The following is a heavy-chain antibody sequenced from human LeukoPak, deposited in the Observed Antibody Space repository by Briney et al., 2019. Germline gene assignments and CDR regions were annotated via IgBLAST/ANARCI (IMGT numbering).Heavy chain of an antibody. J-gene: IGHJ4*02. CDR2: ISGSGGST. CDR3: ANLGASRFDY. V-gene: IGHV3-23*01. CDR1: GFTFSSYA. Sequence: GGSLSLSWAASGFTFSSYAMSWVRQARGKWLEWVSAISGSGGSTYYADSVKGRFTISRDNSKNTLYLQMNSLRAEDTAVYYCANLGASRFDYWGQGTLVTVSS.